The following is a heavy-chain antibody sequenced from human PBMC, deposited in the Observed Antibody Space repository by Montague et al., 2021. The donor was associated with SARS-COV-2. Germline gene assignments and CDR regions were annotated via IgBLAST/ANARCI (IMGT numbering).Heavy chain of an antibody. CDR2: ISSSSSYT. J-gene: IGHJ6*02. Sequence: SLRLSCAASGFTFSDYYMSWIRQAPGKGLEWVSYISSSSSYTNYXDSVKGRFTISRDNAKNSLYLQMNSLRAEDTAVYYCARDQPHYDILTGYYKDYYYMDVWGQETTVTVSS. CDR3: ARDQPHYDILTGYYKDYYYMDV. CDR1: GFTFSDYY. D-gene: IGHD3-9*01. V-gene: IGHV3-11*06.